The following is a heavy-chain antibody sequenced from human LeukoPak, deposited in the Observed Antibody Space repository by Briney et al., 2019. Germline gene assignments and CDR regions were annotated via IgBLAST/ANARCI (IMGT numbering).Heavy chain of an antibody. Sequence: PSETLSLTCTVSGGSISSYYWSWIRQPPGKGLEWTGYIYYSGRTNYNPSLKSRVTMSVDTSKNQFSLNLTSVTAADSAVYYCARARGRLLLIDYWGQGTLVTVSS. CDR2: IYYSGRT. CDR3: ARARGRLLLIDY. D-gene: IGHD2-15*01. V-gene: IGHV4-59*12. J-gene: IGHJ4*02. CDR1: GGSISSYY.